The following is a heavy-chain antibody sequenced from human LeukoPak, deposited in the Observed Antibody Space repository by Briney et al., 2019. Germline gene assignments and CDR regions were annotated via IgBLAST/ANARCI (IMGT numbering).Heavy chain of an antibody. J-gene: IGHJ1*01. D-gene: IGHD4/OR15-4a*01. CDR2: INWNGGST. CDR1: GFTFDDYG. CDR3: ARGQVLRSAGLNHFQH. V-gene: IGHV3-20*04. Sequence: GGSLRLSCAASGFTFDDYGMSWVRQAPGKGLEWVSGINWNGGSTGYADSVKGRFTISRDNAKNSLYLQMNSLRAEDTALYYCARGQVLRSAGLNHFQHWGQGTLVTVSS.